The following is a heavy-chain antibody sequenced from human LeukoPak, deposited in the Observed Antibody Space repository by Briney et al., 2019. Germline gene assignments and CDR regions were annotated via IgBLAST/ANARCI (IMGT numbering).Heavy chain of an antibody. J-gene: IGHJ4*02. V-gene: IGHV3-15*01. CDR3: LGGGYLGN. CDR1: GFTFSNTW. Sequence: GGSLRLSCAASGFTFSNTWMTWVRQAPGKGLEWVGHINRKTDDGTTDYAAPVKGRSTISRDDSKITLYLQLNSLKAEDKAVFCRLGGGYLGNWGQGTLVTVSS. D-gene: IGHD3-16*01. CDR2: INRKTDDGTT.